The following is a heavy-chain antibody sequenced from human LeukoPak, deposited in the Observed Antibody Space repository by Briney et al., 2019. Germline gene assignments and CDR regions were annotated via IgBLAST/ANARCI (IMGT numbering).Heavy chain of an antibody. J-gene: IGHJ1*01. CDR1: GFTFSSYS. CDR3: ATPAAGPRAEYSQH. V-gene: IGHV3-21*01. D-gene: IGHD6-13*01. Sequence: GGSLRLSCAASGFTFSSYSMNWVRQAPGKGLEWVSSISSTSNYIYYADSVKGRFTVSRDNAKNSLYLQMNSLKAEDTAVYYCATPAAGPRAEYSQHWGQGTLVTVSP. CDR2: ISSTSNYI.